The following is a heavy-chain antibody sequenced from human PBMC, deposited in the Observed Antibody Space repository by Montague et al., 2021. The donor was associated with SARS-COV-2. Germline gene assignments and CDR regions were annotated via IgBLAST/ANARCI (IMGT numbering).Heavy chain of an antibody. CDR3: ARGPYSGYDLGELDY. D-gene: IGHD5-12*01. J-gene: IGHJ4*02. CDR1: GFTFSSYS. V-gene: IGHV3-21*01. CDR2: ISSSSSYL. Sequence: SLRLSCAASGFTFSSYSMNWVRQAPGKGLAWVSSISSSSSYLYYADSVKGRFTISRDNAKNSLYLQMNSLRAEDTAVYYCARGPYSGYDLGELDYWGQGTLVTVSS.